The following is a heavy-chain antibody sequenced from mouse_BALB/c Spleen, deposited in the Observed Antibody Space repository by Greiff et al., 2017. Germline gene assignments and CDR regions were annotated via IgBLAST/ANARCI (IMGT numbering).Heavy chain of an antibody. J-gene: IGHJ1*01. CDR1: GFTFSSYA. CDR3: ARGGGYYGSSRYFDV. CDR2: ISSGGST. Sequence: EVQLVESGGGLVKPGGSLKLSCAASGFTFSSYAMSWVRQTPEKRLEWVASISSGGSTYYPDSVKGRFTISRDNARNILYLQMSSLRSEDTAMYYCARGGGYYGSSRYFDVWGAGTTVTVSS. V-gene: IGHV5-6-5*01. D-gene: IGHD1-1*01.